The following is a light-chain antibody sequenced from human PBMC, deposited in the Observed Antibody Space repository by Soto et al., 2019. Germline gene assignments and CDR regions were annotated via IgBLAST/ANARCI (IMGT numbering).Light chain of an antibody. V-gene: IGLV1-40*01. CDR3: QSYDSSLSGSLYL. J-gene: IGLJ1*01. CDR2: GNS. CDR1: SSNIGAGYD. Sequence: QSVLTQPPSVSGAPGQRVTISCTGSSSNIGAGYDVHWYQQLPGTAPKLLIYGNSNRPSGVPDRFSGSKSGTSASLAITGLQAEDEADYYCQSYDSSLSGSLYLFGTGTKVTV.